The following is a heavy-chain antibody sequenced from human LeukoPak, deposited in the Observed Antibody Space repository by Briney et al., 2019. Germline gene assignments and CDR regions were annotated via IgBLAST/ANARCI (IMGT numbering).Heavy chain of an antibody. CDR3: ARDLSRHSSGYEDIDY. J-gene: IGHJ4*02. CDR1: GFTFSSYA. V-gene: IGHV3-23*01. D-gene: IGHD5-12*01. CDR2: ISGSGGST. Sequence: GGSLLLSCAAAGFTFSSYAMRWGRQAPGKGLGWVSAISGSGGSTYYADSVKGRFTISSDSAKNSLYLQMNSLRAEDTAVYYCARDLSRHSSGYEDIDYWGQGTLVTVSS.